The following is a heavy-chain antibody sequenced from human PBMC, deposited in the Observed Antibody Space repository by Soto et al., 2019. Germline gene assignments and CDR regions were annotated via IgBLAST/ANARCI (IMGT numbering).Heavy chain of an antibody. CDR2: IYYSGSA. CDR1: GGSISTSVYY. Sequence: ETLSLTCTVSGGSISTSVYYWGWIRQPPGRGLEWMANIYYSGSAYYNPSLKSRVSTSVDTSKNQFSLKLRSVTAADTAVYYCARQGSRAFDIWGQGTMVTVSS. CDR3: ARQGSRAFDI. J-gene: IGHJ3*02. V-gene: IGHV4-39*01. D-gene: IGHD2-15*01.